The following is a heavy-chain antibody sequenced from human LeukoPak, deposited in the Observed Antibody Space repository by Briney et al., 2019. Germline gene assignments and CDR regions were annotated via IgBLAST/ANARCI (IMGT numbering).Heavy chain of an antibody. CDR2: IYYNGIT. CDR3: ARHYGP. Sequence: SSETLSLTCSVSGGSISRSDHYWSWIRQPPGKGLEWIGNIYYNGITYYNPSLKSRVTISVDRSKNQFSLKLNSVTAADTAVYYCARHYGPWGQGTLVTVSS. D-gene: IGHD3-10*01. V-gene: IGHV4-39*01. J-gene: IGHJ5*02. CDR1: GGSISRSDHY.